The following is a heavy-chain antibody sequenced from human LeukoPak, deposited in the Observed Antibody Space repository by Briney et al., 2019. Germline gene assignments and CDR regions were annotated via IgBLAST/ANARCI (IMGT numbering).Heavy chain of an antibody. V-gene: IGHV4-59*01. CDR3: ARDSKVPTWFGTGGQTYYYYGMDV. CDR2: ICYSGST. D-gene: IGHD3-10*01. CDR1: GGSISSYY. Sequence: PSETLSLTCTVSGGSISSYYWSWIRQPPGKGLDWIGYICYSGSTNYNPSLKSRVTISVDTSKNQFSLKLSSVTAADTAVYYCARDSKVPTWFGTGGQTYYYYGMDVWGQGTTVTVSS. J-gene: IGHJ6*02.